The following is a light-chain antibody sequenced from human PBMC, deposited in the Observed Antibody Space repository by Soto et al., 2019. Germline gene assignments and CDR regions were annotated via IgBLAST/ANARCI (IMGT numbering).Light chain of an antibody. J-gene: IGLJ1*01. CDR2: YDD. V-gene: IGLV1-36*01. CDR3: SAWNDTLNGFV. CDR1: SFNIGDNA. Sequence: QSVLTQPPSVAEAPRQRVTISCSGSSFNIGDNAVNWYQQFPGKAPKLLIYYDDLLPSGVSDRFSGSRSGTSASLVISGLKSDDEADYYYSAWNDTLNGFVFGTGTKLTVL.